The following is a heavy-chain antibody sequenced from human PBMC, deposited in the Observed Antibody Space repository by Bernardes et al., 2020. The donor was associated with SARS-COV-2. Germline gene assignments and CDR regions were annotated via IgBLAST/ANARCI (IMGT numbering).Heavy chain of an antibody. CDR3: ARDKEDCSSTSCTPGGWFDP. V-gene: IGHV3-53*01. CDR2: IYSGGST. D-gene: IGHD2-2*01. CDR1: GFTVSSNY. Sequence: GGSLRLSCAASGFTVSSNYMSWVRQAPGKGLEWVSVIYSGGSTYYADSVKRRFTISRDNSKNTLYLQMNSLRAEDTAVYYCARDKEDCSSTSCTPGGWFDPLGQGTLVTVSS. J-gene: IGHJ5*02.